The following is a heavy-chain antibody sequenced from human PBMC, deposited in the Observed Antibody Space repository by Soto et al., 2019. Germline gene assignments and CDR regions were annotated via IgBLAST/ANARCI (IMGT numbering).Heavy chain of an antibody. J-gene: IGHJ4*02. CDR3: TPVEGRTPAYGDYFSVDY. D-gene: IGHD4-17*01. CDR2: IKSKTDGGTT. CDR1: GFTFSNAW. V-gene: IGHV3-15*07. Sequence: PGGSLRLSCAASGFTFSNAWMNWVRQAPEKGLEWGGRIKSKTDGGTTDYDAPVKGRFTISRDDSKNTLYLQMNSLKTEDTAVYYCTPVEGRTPAYGDYFSVDYWGQGTLVTVSS.